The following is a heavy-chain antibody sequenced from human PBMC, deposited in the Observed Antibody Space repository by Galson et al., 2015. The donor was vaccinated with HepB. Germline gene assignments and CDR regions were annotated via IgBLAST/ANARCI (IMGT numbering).Heavy chain of an antibody. CDR1: GFTFSNHA. CDR2: IWFDGRNE. Sequence: SLGLSCAASGFTFSNHAMHWVRQAPGKGLEWVAVIWFDGRNEFYADSVKGRFTISSDNSQNTLFLQMNSLSDEDTAVYYCAKEVRYSSNWFEGFYYDGMDVWGQGTTVTVSS. CDR3: AKEVRYSSNWFEGFYYDGMDV. V-gene: IGHV3-33*06. J-gene: IGHJ6*02. D-gene: IGHD6-13*01.